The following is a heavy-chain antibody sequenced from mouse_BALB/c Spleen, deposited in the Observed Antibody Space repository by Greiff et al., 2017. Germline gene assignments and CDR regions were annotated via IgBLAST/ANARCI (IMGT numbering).Heavy chain of an antibody. D-gene: IGHD1-1*01. J-gene: IGHJ4*01. CDR1: GFTFSSYA. Sequence: EVQLVESGGGLVKPGGSLKLSCAASGFTFSSYAMSWVRQTPEKRLEWVASISSGGSTYYPDSVKGRFTISRDNARNILYRQMSSLRSEDTAMYYCAGGDYGSSYAMDDGGQGTSVTVSS. CDR2: ISSGGST. V-gene: IGHV5-6-5*01. CDR3: AGGDYGSSYAMDD.